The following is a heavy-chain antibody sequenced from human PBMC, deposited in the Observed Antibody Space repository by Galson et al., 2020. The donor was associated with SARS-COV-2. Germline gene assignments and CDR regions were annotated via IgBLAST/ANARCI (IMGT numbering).Heavy chain of an antibody. CDR3: ARAPSDYYYGMDV. J-gene: IGHJ6*02. CDR1: GFTFSSYA. V-gene: IGHV3-30-3*01. Sequence: TGGSLRLSCAASGFTFSSYAMHWVRQAPGKGLEWVAVISYDGSNKYYADSVKGRFTISRDNSKNTLYLQMNSLRAEDTAVYYCARAPSDYYYGMDVWGQGTTVTVSS. CDR2: ISYDGSNK.